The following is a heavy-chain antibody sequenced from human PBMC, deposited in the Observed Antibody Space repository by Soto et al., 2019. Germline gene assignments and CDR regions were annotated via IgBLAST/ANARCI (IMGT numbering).Heavy chain of an antibody. V-gene: IGHV4-31*03. J-gene: IGHJ5*01. D-gene: IGHD7-27*01. CDR3: TRDWGSPVTHGYDS. CDR2: IYSSGDT. Sequence: QVQLQESGPELVRPSQTLSLTCTVSGGSVTSGGYYWSWIRHCPGKGLEWIGYIYSSGDTYYNPSLYSSVAMSVDTSKNQFSLQLTSVTVAETAIYYCTRDWGSPVTHGYDSWGQGILVTVSS. CDR1: GGSVTSGGYY.